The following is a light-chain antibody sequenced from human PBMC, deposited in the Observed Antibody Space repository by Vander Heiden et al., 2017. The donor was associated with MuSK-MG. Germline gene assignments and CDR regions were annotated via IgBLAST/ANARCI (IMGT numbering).Light chain of an antibody. CDR3: KQALKTPWT. J-gene: IGKJ1*01. Sequence: DIVMPQSPPSLPVTPGAPASISFRSRKSLLNSNGYNYLEWYLQKPGKSPQLLIYLGSNRASGVPDRFSGSGSGTDFTLKISRVEAEDVGVYYCKQALKTPWTFGQGTKVEIK. CDR2: LGS. CDR1: KSLLNSNGYNY. V-gene: IGKV2-28*01.